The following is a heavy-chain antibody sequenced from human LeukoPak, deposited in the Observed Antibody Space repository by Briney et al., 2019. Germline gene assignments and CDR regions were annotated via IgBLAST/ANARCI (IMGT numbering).Heavy chain of an antibody. CDR1: GFTFSSYA. D-gene: IGHD4/OR15-4a*01. V-gene: IGHV3-23*01. Sequence: GGSLRLSCAASGFTFSSYAMSWVRQAPGKGLDWVSSINGGGGSTYYADSVKGRFTISRDNSKNTLYLQMHSLRAEDTAVYYCAKIGANVGFCGQGTLVTVSS. CDR2: INGGGGST. CDR3: AKIGANVGF. J-gene: IGHJ4*02.